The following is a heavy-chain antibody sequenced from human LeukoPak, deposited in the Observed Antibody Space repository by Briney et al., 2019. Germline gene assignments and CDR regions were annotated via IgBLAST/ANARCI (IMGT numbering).Heavy chain of an antibody. CDR3: AKSPGSRSYPHYFDY. CDR2: INDDTP. CDR1: GFTFSPYS. D-gene: IGHD3-10*01. J-gene: IGHJ4*02. V-gene: IGHV3-23*01. Sequence: GGSLRLSCTTSGFTFSPYSMSWVRQSPGKRLEWVSAINDDTPYYADSVKGRFTVSRDNSRDTLYLQLNSLRAEDTAVYYCAKSPGSRSYPHYFDYWGQGTLVTVSS.